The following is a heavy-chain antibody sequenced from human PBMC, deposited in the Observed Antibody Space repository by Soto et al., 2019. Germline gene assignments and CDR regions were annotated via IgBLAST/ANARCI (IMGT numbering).Heavy chain of an antibody. V-gene: IGHV4-34*01. CDR1: GGSFSGYY. CDR3: ARSRGHFAY. CDR2: INHSGST. Sequence: QVQLQQWGAGLLKPSETLSLTCAVYGGSFSGYYWSWIRQPPGKGLEWIGEINHSGSTNYNPSLNGVVTISVDTSKNQFSLKLSSVTAADTAVYYCARSRGHFAYCVQGTLVIVST. J-gene: IGHJ4*02. D-gene: IGHD3-10*01.